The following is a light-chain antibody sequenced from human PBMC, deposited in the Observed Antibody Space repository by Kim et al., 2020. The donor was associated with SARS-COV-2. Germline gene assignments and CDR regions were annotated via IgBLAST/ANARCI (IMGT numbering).Light chain of an antibody. J-gene: IGKJ1*01. Sequence: ASVGDRVTITCRASQGISSYLAWYQQKAGKVPKLLIYAASALQYGVPSRFRGSGSGTDFTLTISSLQSEDFATYYCQQYNSYPRTFGQGTKVDIK. V-gene: IGKV1-27*01. CDR1: QGISSY. CDR2: AAS. CDR3: QQYNSYPRT.